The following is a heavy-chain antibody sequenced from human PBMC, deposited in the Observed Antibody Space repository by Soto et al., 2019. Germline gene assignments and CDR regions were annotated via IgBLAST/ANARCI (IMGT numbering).Heavy chain of an antibody. V-gene: IGHV4-31*03. D-gene: IGHD3-9*01. Sequence: QVQLQESGPGLVKPSQTLSLTCTVSGGSISSGGYYWTWIRQHPGKGLEWIGYIYYSGSTYYNPSLKSRLTISVDTSKNHFSLKLSSVTAADTAVYYCANSRDILTGYYAFDIWGQGTMVTVSS. CDR3: ANSRDILTGYYAFDI. CDR1: GGSISSGGYY. CDR2: IYYSGST. J-gene: IGHJ3*02.